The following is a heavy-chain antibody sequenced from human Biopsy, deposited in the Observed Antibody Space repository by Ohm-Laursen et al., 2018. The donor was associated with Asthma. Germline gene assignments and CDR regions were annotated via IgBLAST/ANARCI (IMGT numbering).Heavy chain of an antibody. Sequence: SSLRLSCAATGFSFSNFAIHWVRQAPGKGLEWVGVISKDASTQDYADSVKGRFTISRDNSKNTVYLQMNSLTGDDTAVYYCAKDKGGPRIGVAGTFDHWGQGTLVTLSS. D-gene: IGHD6-13*01. CDR1: GFSFSNFA. V-gene: IGHV3-30*07. CDR2: ISKDASTQ. CDR3: AKDKGGPRIGVAGTFDH. J-gene: IGHJ4*02.